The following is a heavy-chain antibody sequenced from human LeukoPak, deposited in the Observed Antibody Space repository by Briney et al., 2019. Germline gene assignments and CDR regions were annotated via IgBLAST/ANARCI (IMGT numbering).Heavy chain of an antibody. CDR3: ARGYSSGWYYSFDP. V-gene: IGHV4-4*07. D-gene: IGHD6-19*01. J-gene: IGHJ5*02. CDR2: IYTSGST. CDR1: GGSISSYY. Sequence: SETLSLTCTVSGGSISSYYWSWIRQPAEKGLEWIGRIYTSGSTNYNPSLKSRVTMSVDTSKNQFSLKLSSVTAADTAVYYCARGYSSGWYYSFDPWGQGTLVTVSS.